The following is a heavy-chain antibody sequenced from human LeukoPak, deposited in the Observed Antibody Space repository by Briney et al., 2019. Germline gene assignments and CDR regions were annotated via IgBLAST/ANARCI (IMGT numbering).Heavy chain of an antibody. Sequence: GSLRLSCAASGFTFSDYYMSWIRQAPGKGLEWIGEINHSGSTNYNPSLKSRVTISVDTSKNQFSLKLSSVTAADTAVYYCARGGTYYYGSGSYYTPAYYYGYWGQGTLVTVSS. CDR2: INHSGST. CDR3: ARGGTYYYGSGSYYTPAYYYGY. J-gene: IGHJ4*02. CDR1: GFTFSDYY. V-gene: IGHV4-34*01. D-gene: IGHD3-10*01.